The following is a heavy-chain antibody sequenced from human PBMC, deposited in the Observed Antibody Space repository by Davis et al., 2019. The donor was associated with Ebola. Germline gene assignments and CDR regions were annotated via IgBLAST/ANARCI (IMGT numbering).Heavy chain of an antibody. CDR1: GFTFSSYS. CDR3: AGDYDFWSGYHRGMDV. V-gene: IGHV3-21*05. Sequence: GESLKISCAASGFTFSSYSMNWVRQAPGKGLEWVSYISSSSSYTNYADSVKGRFTISRDNSKNTLYLQMNSLRAEDTAVYYCAGDYDFWSGYHRGMDVWGQGTTVTVSS. CDR2: ISSSSSYT. D-gene: IGHD3-3*01. J-gene: IGHJ6*02.